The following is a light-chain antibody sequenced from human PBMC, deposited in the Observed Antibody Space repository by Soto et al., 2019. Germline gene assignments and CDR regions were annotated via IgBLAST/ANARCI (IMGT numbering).Light chain of an antibody. V-gene: IGKV3-11*01. CDR2: DAS. Sequence: IVITQSPYTLSLTPGQRATLSCRASQSVSSYLAWYQQKPGQAPRLLIYDASNMATGIPARFSGSGSGTDFTLTISSLEPEDFAVYYCQQRSNWPPFTFGPGTKVDIK. CDR1: QSVSSY. CDR3: QQRSNWPPFT. J-gene: IGKJ3*01.